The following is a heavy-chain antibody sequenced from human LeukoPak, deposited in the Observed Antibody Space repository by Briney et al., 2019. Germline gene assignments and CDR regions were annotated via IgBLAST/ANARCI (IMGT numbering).Heavy chain of an antibody. Sequence: GWYLRLYCAAAGFTFSSYSMNWIRQAPGKGPNFVYSISSSSIYSYYTDSVKGRFTISRDNAKNSLYLQMNGLRAADTAVYYCASGELLPTRFDPWGQGTLVTVSS. CDR1: GFTFSSYS. CDR2: ISSSSIYS. D-gene: IGHD1-26*01. V-gene: IGHV3-21*01. CDR3: ASGELLPTRFDP. J-gene: IGHJ5*02.